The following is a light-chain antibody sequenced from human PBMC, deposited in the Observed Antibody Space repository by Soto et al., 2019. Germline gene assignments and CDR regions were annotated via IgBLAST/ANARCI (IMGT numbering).Light chain of an antibody. CDR1: RSVSSN. CDR2: GAS. V-gene: IGKV3-15*01. CDR3: QQYNNWPWT. Sequence: EIVMTQSPATLSMSPGERATLSCRASRSVSSNLAWYQQKPGQAPRLLIYGASTRATGIPARFSGGGSGTEFTLTISSLQSEDFAVYYCQQYNNWPWTLGLGTKVEIK. J-gene: IGKJ1*01.